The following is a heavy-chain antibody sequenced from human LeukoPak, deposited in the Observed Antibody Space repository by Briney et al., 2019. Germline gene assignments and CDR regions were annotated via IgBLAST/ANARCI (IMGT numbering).Heavy chain of an antibody. CDR2: IIPIFDTA. Sequence: SVKVSCKTSGGTFSSYAISWVRQAPGQGLGWIGDIIPIFDTANYAQKFQGRVTITADESATTSYMELSSLRSEDTAVYYCARDRAAAGNHDAFDIWGQGTTVTISS. CDR3: ARDRAAAGNHDAFDI. J-gene: IGHJ3*02. D-gene: IGHD6-13*01. CDR1: GGTFSSYA. V-gene: IGHV1-69*13.